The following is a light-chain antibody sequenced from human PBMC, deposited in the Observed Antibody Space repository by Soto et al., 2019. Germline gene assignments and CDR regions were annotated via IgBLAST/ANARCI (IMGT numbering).Light chain of an antibody. CDR3: YSYTSNSTVL. V-gene: IGLV2-14*01. J-gene: IGLJ2*01. CDR1: SSDVGGYNY. CDR2: DVS. Sequence: QSALTQPASVSGSPGQSITISCTGISSDVGGYNYVSWYQQHPDKAPKLMIYDVSNRRSGVSNRFSGSKSGNTASLTISGLQAEDEADYYCYSYTSNSTVLFGGGTKLTVL.